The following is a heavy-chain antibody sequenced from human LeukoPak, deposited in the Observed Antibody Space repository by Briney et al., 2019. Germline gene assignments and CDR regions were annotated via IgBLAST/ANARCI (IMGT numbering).Heavy chain of an antibody. J-gene: IGHJ4*02. D-gene: IGHD1-1*01. CDR2: IYYSGST. CDR3: ARLLGQLDLSFDY. V-gene: IGHV4-59*08. CDR1: GGSISSYY. Sequence: PSETLSLTCTVSGGSISSYYWSWIRQTPGKGLEWIGYIYYSGSTNYNPSLKSRVTISVDTSKNQFSLKLSSVTAADTAVYYCARLLGQLDLSFDYWGQGAVVTVSS.